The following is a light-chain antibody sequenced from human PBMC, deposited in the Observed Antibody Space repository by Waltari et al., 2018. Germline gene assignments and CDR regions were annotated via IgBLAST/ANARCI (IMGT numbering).Light chain of an antibody. Sequence: QSVVTQPPSASGTPGQRVPISCSGSNYKLERNTVPCYQHVPGTAPKLLIYNNDQRPSGVPDLFSGSKSDFSASLAISGLQAEDEGDYYCVSWDDSLNGEIFGGGTRLTVL. V-gene: IGLV1-44*01. CDR3: VSWDDSLNGEI. CDR1: NYKLERNT. CDR2: NND. J-gene: IGLJ2*01.